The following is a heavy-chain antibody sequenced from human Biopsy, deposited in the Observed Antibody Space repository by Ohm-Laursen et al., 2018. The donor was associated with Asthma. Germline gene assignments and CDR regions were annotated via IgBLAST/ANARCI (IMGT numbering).Heavy chain of an antibody. CDR2: VFWSGTT. D-gene: IGHD4-17*01. J-gene: IGHJ6*02. CDR1: GAYIGSRDHH. CDR3: ARVASYGDLYFGIDV. Sequence: SETLSHTCTVGGAYIGSRDHHWSWIRQSPGTGLEWIGFVFWSGTTHYNRSLERRLSISIDTTRNEFSMTLRSVTAADTAVYFCARVASYGDLYFGIDVWGPGTTVSVS. V-gene: IGHV4-30-4*01.